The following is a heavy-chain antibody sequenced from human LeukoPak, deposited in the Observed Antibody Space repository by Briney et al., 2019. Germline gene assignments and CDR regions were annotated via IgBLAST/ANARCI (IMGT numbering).Heavy chain of an antibody. CDR2: IYTSGST. Sequence: SETLSLTCTVSGGSISSGSYYWSWIRQPAGKGLEWIGRIYTSGSTNYNPSLKSRVTISVDTSKNQFSLKLSSVTAADTAVYYCARRYYDYVWGSYRPDAFDIWGQGTMVTASS. J-gene: IGHJ3*02. V-gene: IGHV4-61*02. CDR1: GGSISSGSYY. CDR3: ARRYYDYVWGSYRPDAFDI. D-gene: IGHD3-16*02.